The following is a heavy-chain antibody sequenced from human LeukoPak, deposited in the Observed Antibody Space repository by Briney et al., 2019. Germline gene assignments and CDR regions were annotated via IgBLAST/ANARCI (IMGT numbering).Heavy chain of an antibody. V-gene: IGHV1-18*01. Sequence: ASVKVSCKASGYTFTSFGISWVRQAPGQGLEWRGWITTYNGNTNYAQKVQGRVTMTTDTSTSTAYMELRSLTSDDTAVYYCARRHCSSSSCHYYYYYMDVWGQGTTVTVSS. CDR3: ARRHCSSSSCHYYYYYMDV. J-gene: IGHJ6*02. CDR1: GYTFTSFG. CDR2: ITTYNGNT. D-gene: IGHD2-2*01.